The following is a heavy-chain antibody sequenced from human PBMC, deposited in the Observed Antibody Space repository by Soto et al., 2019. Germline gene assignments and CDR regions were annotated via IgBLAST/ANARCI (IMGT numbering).Heavy chain of an antibody. J-gene: IGHJ4*03. CDR2: ISTNSGNT. V-gene: IGHV1-18*01. D-gene: IGHD2-8*01. Sequence: ASVKVSCKTSGYTFSSYSLNWVRQAPGQGLEWMAWISTNSGNTHYAERVQGRVTVTLDKSARTAFMEMWGLTSDDTAVYFCARDNGYYDFWG. CDR1: GYTFSSYS. CDR3: ARDNGYYDF.